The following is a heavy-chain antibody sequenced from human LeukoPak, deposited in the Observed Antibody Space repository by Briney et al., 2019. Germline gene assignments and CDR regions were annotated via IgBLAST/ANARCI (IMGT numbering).Heavy chain of an antibody. CDR3: ARDSIAVAGTGYYYYGMDV. CDR1: GYTFTSYG. Sequence: ASVKVSCKASGYTFTSYGISWVRQAPGQGLEWMGWISAYNGNTNYAQKLQGRATMTTDTSTSTAYMELRSLRSDDTAVYYCARDSIAVAGTGYYYYGMDVWGQGTTVTVSS. CDR2: ISAYNGNT. J-gene: IGHJ6*02. D-gene: IGHD6-19*01. V-gene: IGHV1-18*01.